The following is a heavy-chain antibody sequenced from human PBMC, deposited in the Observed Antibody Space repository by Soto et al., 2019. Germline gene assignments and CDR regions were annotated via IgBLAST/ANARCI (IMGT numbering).Heavy chain of an antibody. Sequence: LSLTCTVSGGSISSGDYYWSWIRQPPGRGLEWIGYIYYSGSTYYNPSLKSRVTISVDTSKNQFSLKLSSVTAADTAVYYCASSPYYDFWSAPRGYWFDPWGQGTLVTVSS. D-gene: IGHD3-3*01. CDR2: IYYSGST. V-gene: IGHV4-30-4*01. J-gene: IGHJ5*02. CDR3: ASSPYYDFWSAPRGYWFDP. CDR1: GGSISSGDYY.